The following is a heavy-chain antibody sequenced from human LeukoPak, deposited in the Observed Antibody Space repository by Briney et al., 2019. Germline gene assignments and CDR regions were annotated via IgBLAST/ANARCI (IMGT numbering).Heavy chain of an antibody. D-gene: IGHD5-12*01. CDR2: INLNSGGT. J-gene: IGHJ4*02. V-gene: IGHV1-2*04. Sequence: GASVKVSCKASGYTFTGYYMHWVRQAPGQGLEWMGWINLNSGGTNYVQKFQGWVTMTRDTSISTAYMELSRLRSDDTAVYYCARGRGYSGYDPLDYWGQGTLVTVSS. CDR3: ARGRGYSGYDPLDY. CDR1: GYTFTGYY.